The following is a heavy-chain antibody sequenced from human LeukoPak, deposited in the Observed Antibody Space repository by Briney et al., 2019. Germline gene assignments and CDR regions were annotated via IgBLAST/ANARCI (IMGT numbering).Heavy chain of an antibody. D-gene: IGHD2-2*01. V-gene: IGHV3-74*01. J-gene: IGHJ6*02. Sequence: GGSLRLSCAASGNYWMHWVRQVPGKGLVWVSHINSDGSSTSYADSVKGRFTISRDNAKNTLYLQMNSLRAEDTAVYYCAREGIVVVPAAIGVWGQGTTVTVSS. CDR2: INSDGSST. CDR1: GNYW. CDR3: AREGIVVVPAAIGV.